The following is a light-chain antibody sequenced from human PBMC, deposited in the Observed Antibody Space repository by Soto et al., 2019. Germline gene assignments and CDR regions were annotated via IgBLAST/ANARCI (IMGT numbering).Light chain of an antibody. CDR2: GNS. J-gene: IGLJ1*01. Sequence: QSALTQPPSVSGAPGQRVTISCTGSSSNIGAGYDVHWYQQLPGTAPKLLIYGNSNRPSGVPDRFSGSKSGTSASLAITGLQAEDEADYYCSSYTSSSTGVFGTGTKVTVL. CDR3: SSYTSSSTGV. CDR1: SSNIGAGYD. V-gene: IGLV1-40*01.